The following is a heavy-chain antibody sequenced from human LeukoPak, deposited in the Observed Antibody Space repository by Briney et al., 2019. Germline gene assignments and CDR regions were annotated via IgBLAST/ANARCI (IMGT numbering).Heavy chain of an antibody. J-gene: IGHJ4*02. CDR3: AKGSYYGSGSIGYYFDY. V-gene: IGHV3-23*01. Sequence: GGSLRRPCAASGFTFSSYAMSWVRQAPGKGLEWVSAVSGSGGSTYYADSVKGRFTISRDNSKNTLYLQMNSLRAEDTAVYYCAKGSYYGSGSIGYYFDYWGQGTLVTVSS. D-gene: IGHD3-10*01. CDR1: GFTFSSYA. CDR2: VSGSGGST.